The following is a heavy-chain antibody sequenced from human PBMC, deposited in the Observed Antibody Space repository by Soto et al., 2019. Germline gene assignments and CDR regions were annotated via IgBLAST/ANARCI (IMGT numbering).Heavy chain of an antibody. CDR1: GFTFSSYA. Sequence: GGSLRLSCAASGFTFSSYAMSWVRQAPGKGLEWVSAISGSGGSTHYADSVKGRFTISRDNSKNTLYLQMNSLRAEDTAVYYCAKARSGSYYYYYMDVWGKGTTVTVSS. CDR2: ISGSGGST. D-gene: IGHD1-26*01. CDR3: AKARSGSYYYYYMDV. J-gene: IGHJ6*03. V-gene: IGHV3-23*01.